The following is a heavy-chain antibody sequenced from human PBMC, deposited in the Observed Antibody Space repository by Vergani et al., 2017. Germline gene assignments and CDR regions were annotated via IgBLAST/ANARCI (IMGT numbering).Heavy chain of an antibody. V-gene: IGHV3-9*02. Sequence: EVQLEESGGGLVLPGRSLRLSCVASGFTSAGYAMHWVRQAPGKGLEWVSGISWNSNSICYSDSVKGRFTISIDNAKNSLYLQMNSLRAEDTALYYCAKDLGTSSGGGWFDPWGQGTLVTVSS. CDR1: GFTSAGYA. D-gene: IGHD6-6*01. CDR3: AKDLGTSSGGGWFDP. CDR2: ISWNSNSI. J-gene: IGHJ5*02.